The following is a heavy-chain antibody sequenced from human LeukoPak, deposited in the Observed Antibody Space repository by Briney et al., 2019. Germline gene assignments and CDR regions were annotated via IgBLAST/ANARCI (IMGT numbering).Heavy chain of an antibody. CDR1: GFTFDDYA. CDR3: AKACDSSGYAAFDI. D-gene: IGHD3-22*01. CDR2: ISGSGGST. V-gene: IGHV3-23*01. Sequence: PGRSLRLSCAASGFTFDDYAMHWVRQAPGKGLEWVSAISGSGGSTYYADSVKGRFTISRDNSENTLYLQMNSLRAEDAAVYCCAKACDSSGYAAFDIWGQGTMVTVSS. J-gene: IGHJ3*02.